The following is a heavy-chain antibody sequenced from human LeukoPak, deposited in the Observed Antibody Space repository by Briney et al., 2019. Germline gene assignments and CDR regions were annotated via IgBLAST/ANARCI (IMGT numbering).Heavy chain of an antibody. CDR3: ARDLGPYAFDL. CDR2: IKQDGSEK. J-gene: IGHJ3*01. CDR1: GFTFSSYW. V-gene: IGHV3-7*01. Sequence: PGGSLRLSCVASGFTFSSYWMSWVRQAPGRGLEWVANIKQDGSEKYYADSVKGRFTVSRDNAKNSLYLQMNSLRAADTAVYYCARDLGPYAFDLWGQGTMVTVSS. D-gene: IGHD7-27*01.